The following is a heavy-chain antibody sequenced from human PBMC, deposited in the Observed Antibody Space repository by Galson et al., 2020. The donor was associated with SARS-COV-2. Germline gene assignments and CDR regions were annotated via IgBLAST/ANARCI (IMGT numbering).Heavy chain of an antibody. Sequence: GGSLRLSCRGSGFTFSNYWMNWVRQAPGQGLEWVANIKQYGSERYYVESVKGRFTISRDNAQNSLYLQMDSLRDDDTAVYFCARGSRFYDFWSGRAEYFQHWGLGTLVTVS. D-gene: IGHD3-3*01. J-gene: IGHJ1*01. CDR1: GFTFSNYW. CDR3: ARGSRFYDFWSGRAEYFQH. V-gene: IGHV3-7*01. CDR2: IKQYGSER.